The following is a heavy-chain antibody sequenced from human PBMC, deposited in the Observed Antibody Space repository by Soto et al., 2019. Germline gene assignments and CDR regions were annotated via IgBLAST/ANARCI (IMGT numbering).Heavy chain of an antibody. J-gene: IGHJ6*01. D-gene: IGHD2-15*01. V-gene: IGHV4-30-4*01. CDR1: C. CDR3: ARGSGNCSGGIFYTSFFSTDMD. CDR2: IYYSGST. Sequence: CWSMIRQPPGKGLEWIGYIYYSGSTYYNPSLKSRVTISVDTSKNQFSLKLSSLTAADTAGYYCARGSGNCSGGIFYTSFFSTDMD.